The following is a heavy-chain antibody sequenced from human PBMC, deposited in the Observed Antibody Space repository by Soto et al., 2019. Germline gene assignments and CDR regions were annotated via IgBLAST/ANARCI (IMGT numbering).Heavy chain of an antibody. CDR3: ARGFSLPWLVPFERYYYGMDV. CDR2: IIPIFGTA. D-gene: IGHD6-19*01. V-gene: IGHV1-69*12. J-gene: IGHJ6*02. Sequence: QVQLVQSGAEVKKPGSSVKVSCKASGGTFSSYAISWVRQAPGQGLEWMGGIIPIFGTANYAQKFQGRVTITADESTSTAYMELSSLRSEDTAVYYCARGFSLPWLVPFERYYYGMDVWGQGTTVTVSS. CDR1: GGTFSSYA.